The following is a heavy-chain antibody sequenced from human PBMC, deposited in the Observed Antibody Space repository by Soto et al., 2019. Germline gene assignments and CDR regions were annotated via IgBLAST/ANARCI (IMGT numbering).Heavy chain of an antibody. CDR2: ISGSGSTI. CDR1: GFTFSSYA. J-gene: IGHJ4*02. V-gene: IGHV3-23*01. Sequence: LRLSCAASGFTFSSYAVSWVRQAPGKGPEWISSISGSGSTIYYADSVKGRFTISRDNSKNTLYLQMSSLRAEDTAVYYCAKVFYYYDSSGYYYFDYWGQGTLVTVSS. D-gene: IGHD3-22*01. CDR3: AKVFYYYDSSGYYYFDY.